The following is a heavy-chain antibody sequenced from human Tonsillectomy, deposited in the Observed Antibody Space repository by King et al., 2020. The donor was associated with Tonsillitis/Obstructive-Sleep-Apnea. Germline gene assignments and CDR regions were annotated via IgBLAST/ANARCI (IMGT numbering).Heavy chain of an antibody. CDR3: ARGPNYADYYYYYMDV. D-gene: IGHD4/OR15-4a*01. CDR1: GGSFSGYY. Sequence: VQLPQWGAGLLKPSETLSLTCAVYGGSFSGYYWSWIRQPPGKGLEWIGEISHSGSTNYNPSLKSRVTISVDTSKNQFSLKLSSVTAADTAVYYCARGPNYADYYYYYMDVWGKGTTVTVSS. CDR2: ISHSGST. V-gene: IGHV4-34*01. J-gene: IGHJ6*03.